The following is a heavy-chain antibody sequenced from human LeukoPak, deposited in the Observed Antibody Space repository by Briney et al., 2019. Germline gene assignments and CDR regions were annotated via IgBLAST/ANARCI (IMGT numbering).Heavy chain of an antibody. CDR3: ARQPFITGTNFTYEYYFDY. D-gene: IGHD1-7*01. CDR2: IYHSGST. Sequence: SETLSLTCAVSGYSISSGYYWGWIRQPPGKGLEWIGSIYHSGSTYYNPSLKSRVTISVDTSKNQFSLKLSSVTAADTAVYYCARQPFITGTNFTYEYYFDYWGQGTLVTVSP. V-gene: IGHV4-38-2*01. J-gene: IGHJ4*02. CDR1: GYSISSGYY.